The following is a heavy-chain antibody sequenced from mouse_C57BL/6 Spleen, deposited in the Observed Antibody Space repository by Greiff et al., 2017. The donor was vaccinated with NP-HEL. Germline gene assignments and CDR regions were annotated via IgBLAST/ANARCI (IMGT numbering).Heavy chain of an antibody. J-gene: IGHJ4*01. V-gene: IGHV1-55*01. CDR2: IYPGSGST. CDR3: ARGGLSYYGSSGAMDY. D-gene: IGHD1-1*01. Sequence: QVQLKESGAELVKPGASVKMSCKASGYTFTSYWITWVKQRPGQGLEWIGDIYPGSGSTNYNEKFKSKATLTVDTSSSTAYMQLSSLTSEDSAVYYCARGGLSYYGSSGAMDYWGQGTSVTVSS. CDR1: GYTFTSYW.